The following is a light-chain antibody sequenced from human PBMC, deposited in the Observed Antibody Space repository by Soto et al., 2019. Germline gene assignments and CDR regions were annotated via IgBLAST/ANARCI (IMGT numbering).Light chain of an antibody. Sequence: QSVLTQPASVSGSPGQSITISCTGTSTDIGRYNYVSWYQQHPGKAPKLMIYDVSNRPSGVSNRFSGSKSGNTASLTISGLQAEDEADYYCSPYTSSSPYVXGTGTKVTVL. CDR1: STDIGRYNY. V-gene: IGLV2-14*01. J-gene: IGLJ1*01. CDR3: SPYTSSSPYV. CDR2: DVS.